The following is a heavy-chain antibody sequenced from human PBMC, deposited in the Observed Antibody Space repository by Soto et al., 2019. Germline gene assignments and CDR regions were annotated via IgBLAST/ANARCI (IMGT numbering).Heavy chain of an antibody. CDR3: ARDLSHGGDV. D-gene: IGHD2-15*01. J-gene: IGHJ6*02. CDR2: ISGSSSTI. CDR1: GFTFSSYS. V-gene: IGHV3-48*02. Sequence: EVQLVESGGGLVQPGGSLRLSCAASGFTFSSYSMNWVRQAPGKGLEWVSYISGSSSTIYYADSVKGRFTISRDNAKNSLHLQMNSLRDEDTAVYYCARDLSHGGDVWGQGTTVTVSS.